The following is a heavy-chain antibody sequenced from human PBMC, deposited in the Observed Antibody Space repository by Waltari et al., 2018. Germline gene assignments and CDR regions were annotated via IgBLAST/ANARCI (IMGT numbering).Heavy chain of an antibody. CDR1: GYNVLSNG. CDR2: VIGYDENT. D-gene: IGHD6-13*01. J-gene: IGHJ6*02. CDR3: AHSDYRSSWYTMDV. V-gene: IGHV1-18*01. Sequence: VKLVQSGGEVKKPGASVKVSCKESGYNVLSNGISWVRQAPWQGLEWVGWVIGYDENTKYARKFHGRVSLTADTATNTAYMKLTSLTADDTAVYYCAHSDYRSSWYTMDVWGQGTTVSVSS.